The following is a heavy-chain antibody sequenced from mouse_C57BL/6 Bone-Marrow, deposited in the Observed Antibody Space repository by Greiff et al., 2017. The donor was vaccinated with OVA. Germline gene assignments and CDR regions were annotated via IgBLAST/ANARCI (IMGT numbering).Heavy chain of an antibody. CDR1: GFTFSDYY. CDR3: ARSPYYYGSSHWYFDV. D-gene: IGHD1-1*01. CDR2: INYDGSST. V-gene: IGHV5-16*01. J-gene: IGHJ1*03. Sequence: EVKLMESEGGLVQPGSSMKLSCTASGFTFSDYYMAWVRQVPEKGLEWVANINYDGSSTYYLDSLKSRFIISRDNAKNILYLQMSSLKSEDTATYYCARSPYYYGSSHWYFDVWGTGTTVTVSS.